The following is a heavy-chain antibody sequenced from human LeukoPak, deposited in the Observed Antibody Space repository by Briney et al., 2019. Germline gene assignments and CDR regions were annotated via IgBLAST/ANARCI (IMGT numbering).Heavy chain of an antibody. CDR1: GFIFSNYW. J-gene: IGHJ4*02. Sequence: PGGSLRLSCAASGFIFSNYWMTWVRQAPGKGPEWVANIKQDGSEKYYVDSVRGRFTISRDNAKNSLYLQMNSLRAEDTALYYCARPGYYDSGRFYHDCWGQGTLVTVSS. V-gene: IGHV3-7*01. CDR2: IKQDGSEK. CDR3: ARPGYYDSGRFYHDC. D-gene: IGHD3-16*01.